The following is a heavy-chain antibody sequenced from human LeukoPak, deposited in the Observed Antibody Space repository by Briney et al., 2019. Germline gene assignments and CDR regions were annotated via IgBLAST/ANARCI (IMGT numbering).Heavy chain of an antibody. D-gene: IGHD1-14*01. CDR2: ISAYNGNT. J-gene: IGHJ4*02. CDR3: ARDRGTLGFDY. Sequence: ASVKVSCKASGYTFTSYDINWVRQATGQGLEWMGWISAYNGNTNYAQKLQGRVTMTTDTSTSTAYMELRSLRSDDTAVYYCARDRGTLGFDYWGQGTLVTVSS. V-gene: IGHV1-18*01. CDR1: GYTFTSYD.